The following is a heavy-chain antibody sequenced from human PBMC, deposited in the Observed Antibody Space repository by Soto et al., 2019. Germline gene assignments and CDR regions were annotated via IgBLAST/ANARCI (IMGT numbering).Heavy chain of an antibody. CDR3: ARDSLSRDGYNYFDY. V-gene: IGHV4-30-2*05. J-gene: IGHJ4*02. CDR2: IYHTGST. D-gene: IGHD5-12*01. Sequence: PSETLSLTCAVSGGSISSGSYSWTWIRQPPGKGLEWIAYIYHTGSTYYNPSLKSRVSLSVDTSKNHFSLKLSSVTAADTAVYYCARDSLSRDGYNYFDYWGQGTLVTVSS. CDR1: GGSISSGSYS.